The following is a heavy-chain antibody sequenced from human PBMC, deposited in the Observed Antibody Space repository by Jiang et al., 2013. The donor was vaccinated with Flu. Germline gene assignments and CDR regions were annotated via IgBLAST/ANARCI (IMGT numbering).Heavy chain of an antibody. CDR1: GGSISNYY. J-gene: IGHJ4*02. V-gene: IGHV4-59*01. D-gene: IGHD5-18*01. CDR2: VSYSGST. CDR3: ARSTPGGYSYDRFDY. Sequence: GPGLVKPSETLSLTCSVSGGSISNYYWSWIRQPPGKGLEYIGYVSYSGSTNYNPSLKSRVSVSVDTSKNQFSLKLTSVTAADTAVYYCARSTPGGYSYDRFDYWGQGTLVTVSS.